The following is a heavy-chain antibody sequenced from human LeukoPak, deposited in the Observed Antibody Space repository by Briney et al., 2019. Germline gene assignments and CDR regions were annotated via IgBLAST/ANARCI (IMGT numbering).Heavy chain of an antibody. CDR3: AREFPYLDAYGDTNPSFDY. Sequence: ASVKVSCKASGYTFTGYYMHWVRQAPGQGLEWMGRINPNSGGTNYAQKSQGRVTMTRDTSISTAYMELSRLRSDDTAVYYCAREFPYLDAYGDTNPSFDYWGQGTLVTVSS. D-gene: IGHD4-17*01. CDR2: INPNSGGT. CDR1: GYTFTGYY. J-gene: IGHJ4*02. V-gene: IGHV1-2*06.